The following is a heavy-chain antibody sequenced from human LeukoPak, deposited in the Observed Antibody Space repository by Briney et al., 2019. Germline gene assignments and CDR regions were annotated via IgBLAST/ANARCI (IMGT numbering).Heavy chain of an antibody. J-gene: IGHJ4*02. CDR3: ARKRAGIYYYDSSGYYDY. V-gene: IGHV4-34*01. CDR2: INHSGST. D-gene: IGHD3-22*01. Sequence: SETLSLTCAVYGGSFSGYYWSWLRQPRGKGLEWIGEINHSGSTNYNPPLKSRVTISVDTSKNQFSLKLSSVTAADTAVYYCARKRAGIYYYDSSGYYDYWGQGTLVTVSS. CDR1: GGSFSGYY.